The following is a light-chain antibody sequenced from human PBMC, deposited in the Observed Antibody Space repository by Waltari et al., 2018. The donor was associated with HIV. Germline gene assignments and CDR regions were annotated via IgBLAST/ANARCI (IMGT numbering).Light chain of an antibody. CDR3: QQYNTWPPRT. J-gene: IGKJ2*01. V-gene: IGKV3-15*01. Sequence: EIVMTQSPATLSVSPGERATLSCRASQSVSSNLAWYQQKPGQAPRFSGSGSGTEFTLTISSLQSEDFAVYYCQQYNTWPPRTFGQGTKLEIK. CDR1: QSVSSN.